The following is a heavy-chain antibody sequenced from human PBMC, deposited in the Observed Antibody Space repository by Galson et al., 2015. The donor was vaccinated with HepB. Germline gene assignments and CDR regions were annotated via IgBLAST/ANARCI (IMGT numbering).Heavy chain of an antibody. D-gene: IGHD6-19*01. CDR3: AKDMEWLVPIYHFDY. J-gene: IGHJ4*02. CDR1: GFIFSNHY. V-gene: IGHV3-23*01. CDR2: ISGSGGST. Sequence: SLRLSCAASGFIFSNHYMDWVRQAPGKGLEWVSGISGSGGSTHCADSVKGRFTISRDNSKNTLYLQMNSLRAEDTAVYYCAKDMEWLVPIYHFDYWGQGTLLTVSS.